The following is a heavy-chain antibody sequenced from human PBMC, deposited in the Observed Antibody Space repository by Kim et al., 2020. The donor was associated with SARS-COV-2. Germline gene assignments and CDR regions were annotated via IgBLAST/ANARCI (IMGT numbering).Heavy chain of an antibody. V-gene: IGHV3-7*01. CDR2: IKQDGSEK. D-gene: IGHD3-16*02. J-gene: IGHJ4*02. Sequence: GGSLRLSCAASGFTFSSYWMSWVRQAPRKGLEWVANIKQDGSEKYYVDSVKGRFTISRDNAKNSLYLQMNSLRAEDTAVYYCARAGYYDYVWGSYRPYYFDYWGQGTLVTVSS. CDR1: GFTFSSYW. CDR3: ARAGYYDYVWGSYRPYYFDY.